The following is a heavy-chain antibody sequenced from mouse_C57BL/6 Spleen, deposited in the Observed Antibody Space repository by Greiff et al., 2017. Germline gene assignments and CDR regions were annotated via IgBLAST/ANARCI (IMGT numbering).Heavy chain of an antibody. Sequence: EVKLVESGGGLVQPGGSLSLSCAASGFTFTDYYMSWVRQPPGKALEWLGFIRNKANGYTTEYSASEKGRFTITRDNSQSIIYLQMNALRAEDSATYYSARYGTVVANNDFDYWGQGTTLTVSS. D-gene: IGHD1-1*01. V-gene: IGHV7-3*01. CDR1: GFTFTDYY. J-gene: IGHJ2*01. CDR2: IRNKANGYTT. CDR3: ARYGTVVANNDFDY.